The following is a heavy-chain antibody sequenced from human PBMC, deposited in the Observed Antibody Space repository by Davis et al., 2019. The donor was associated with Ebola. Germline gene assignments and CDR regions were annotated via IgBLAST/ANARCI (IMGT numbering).Heavy chain of an antibody. CDR2: IKSKTDGGTA. CDR1: GFTFSNAW. V-gene: IGHV3-15*01. CDR3: TRTPAAGL. Sequence: PGGSLRLSCTASGFTFSNAWMSWVRQAPGKGLEWVGRIKSKTDGGTADYAAPVKTRFTISRDDSKNTLYLQLNSLKSEDTAVYYCTRTPAAGLWGQGTLVTVSS. J-gene: IGHJ4*02. D-gene: IGHD6-13*01.